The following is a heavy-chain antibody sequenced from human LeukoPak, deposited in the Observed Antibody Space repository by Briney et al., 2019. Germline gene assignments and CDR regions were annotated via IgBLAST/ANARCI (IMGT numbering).Heavy chain of an antibody. CDR3: AKKRDSHETLYFFDS. Sequence: GSLRLSCAASGFSFNTYGMTWVRQAPGTGLEWVSAISGSGSDTYYADSVQGRFTISRDNSKNTLSLQMGSLRAEDTAVYYCAKKRDSHETLYFFDSWGQGILVTVSS. V-gene: IGHV3-23*01. J-gene: IGHJ4*02. CDR2: ISGSGSDT. CDR1: GFSFNTYG. D-gene: IGHD2-15*01.